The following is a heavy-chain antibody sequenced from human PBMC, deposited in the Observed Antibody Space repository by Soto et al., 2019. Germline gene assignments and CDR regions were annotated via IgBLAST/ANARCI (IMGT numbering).Heavy chain of an antibody. Sequence: GVLRLSCAASGFTVSSNYMSWVRQAPGKGLEWVSVIYSGGSTYYADSVEGRFTISRDNSKNTLYLQMNSLRAEDTAVYYCAREERLGEYAYFAYWGQGTLVTVSS. CDR1: GFTVSSNY. CDR2: IYSGGST. D-gene: IGHD3-16*01. CDR3: AREERLGEYAYFAY. V-gene: IGHV3-53*01. J-gene: IGHJ4*02.